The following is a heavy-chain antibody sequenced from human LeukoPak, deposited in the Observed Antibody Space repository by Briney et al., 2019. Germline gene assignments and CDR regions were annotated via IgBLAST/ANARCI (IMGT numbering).Heavy chain of an antibody. Sequence: PGGSLRLSCAASGFTFSYYGMQWVRQAPGKGLEWVALIWRDGGKRYYADSVKGRFTISRDNSKNTLYLQMTTLRAEDTAVYYCARDADTSEFFSWLDLWGQGTLVTVSS. CDR2: IWRDGGKR. V-gene: IGHV3-33*01. CDR3: ARDADTSEFFSWLDL. J-gene: IGHJ5*02. D-gene: IGHD3-22*01. CDR1: GFTFSYYG.